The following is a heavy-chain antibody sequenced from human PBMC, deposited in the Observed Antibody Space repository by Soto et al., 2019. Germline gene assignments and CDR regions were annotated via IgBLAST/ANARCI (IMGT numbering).Heavy chain of an antibody. CDR1: VYTFTSYD. V-gene: IGHV1-8*01. D-gene: IGHD6-13*01. CDR3: ARGVGSSSKWFDT. CDR2: INPNSGNT. Sequence: XSVKVSCHASVYTFTSYDSDWVRQATGQGLECMGWINPNSGNTGYAQKFQGRVTMTRNTSISTAYMELSSLRSEDTAVYYCARGVGSSSKWFDTWGQGTLVTVSS. J-gene: IGHJ5*02.